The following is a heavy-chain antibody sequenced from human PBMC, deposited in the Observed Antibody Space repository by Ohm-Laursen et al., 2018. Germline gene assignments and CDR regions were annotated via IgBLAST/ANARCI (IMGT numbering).Heavy chain of an antibody. D-gene: IGHD2/OR15-2a*01. V-gene: IGHV3-48*01. CDR1: GFPFSGYS. Sequence: SLRLSCTASGFPFSGYSMNWVRQAPGKGLEWIAYISTGGDRVDYADSVKGRFTISRDNANNLLYLQMTSLRAADTAVYHCAKVGRLYYFDYWGQGTRVTVSS. J-gene: IGHJ4*02. CDR2: ISTGGDRV. CDR3: AKVGRLYYFDY.